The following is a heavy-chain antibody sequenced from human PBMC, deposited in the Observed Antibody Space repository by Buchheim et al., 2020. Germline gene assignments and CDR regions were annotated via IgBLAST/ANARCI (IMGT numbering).Heavy chain of an antibody. CDR3: ARDRGVVVTATTEDYYYYGMDV. CDR2: INPSGGST. D-gene: IGHD2-21*02. Sequence: QVQLVQSGAEVKKPGASVKVSCKASGYTFTSYYMHWVRQAPGQGLEWMGIINPSGGSTSYAQKFQGRVTMTRDTSTSPVYMELSSMRSEDTDVYYCARDRGVVVTATTEDYYYYGMDVWGQGTT. V-gene: IGHV1-46*01. J-gene: IGHJ6*02. CDR1: GYTFTSYY.